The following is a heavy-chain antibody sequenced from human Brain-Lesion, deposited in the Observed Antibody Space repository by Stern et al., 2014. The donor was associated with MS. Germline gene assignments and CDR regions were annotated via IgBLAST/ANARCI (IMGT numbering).Heavy chain of an antibody. CDR1: GGTFGTYP. CDR2: IIPIFGSP. Sequence: QLVQSGPEVKKPGSSVQVSCKASGGTFGTYPITWLRQPPGQGLEWMGRIIPIFGSPNYAQKFQGRVTITADRSTTTVYMKLSSLKSDDAAVYYCAKDGPALVTNWFDPWGRGTLVTVSS. V-gene: IGHV1-69*06. CDR3: AKDGPALVTNWFDP. D-gene: IGHD5-18*01. J-gene: IGHJ5*02.